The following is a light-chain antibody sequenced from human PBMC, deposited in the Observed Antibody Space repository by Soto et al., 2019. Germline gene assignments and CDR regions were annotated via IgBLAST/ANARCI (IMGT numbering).Light chain of an antibody. V-gene: IGKV3-15*01. J-gene: IGKJ1*01. Sequence: EIVMTQSPATLSVSPGGRATLSCRASQSISDPLAWYQQKPGQAPRLLIHGASTRAPGFPARFSGSGSGTDFTLTISSLQSEDFAVYYCQQYDNWPWTFGQGTKVDTK. CDR2: GAS. CDR3: QQYDNWPWT. CDR1: QSISDP.